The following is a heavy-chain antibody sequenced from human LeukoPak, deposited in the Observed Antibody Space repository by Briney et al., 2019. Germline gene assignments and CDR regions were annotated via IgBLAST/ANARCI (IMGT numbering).Heavy chain of an antibody. CDR1: GGSITSYY. D-gene: IGHD4-23*01. Sequence: SETLSLTCTVSGGSITSYYWSWIRQPPGKGLEWIGYIYYSGSTNYNASLKSRVTMSVDTSKNQFSLKLSSVTAADTAVYYCARGNTVVEWFDRWGQGTLVTVSS. V-gene: IGHV4-59*01. CDR2: IYYSGST. CDR3: ARGNTVVEWFDR. J-gene: IGHJ5*02.